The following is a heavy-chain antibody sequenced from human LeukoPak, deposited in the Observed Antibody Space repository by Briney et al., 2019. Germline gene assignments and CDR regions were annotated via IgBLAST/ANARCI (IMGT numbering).Heavy chain of an antibody. CDR2: IGKSGRTI. D-gene: IGHD2-15*01. CDR1: GFIFNTYS. CDR3: ASVEVGIASDY. J-gene: IGHJ4*02. Sequence: QTGGSLRLSCEASGFIFNTYSMNWVRQAPGKGLEWISYIGKSGRTIYYADPVKGRFTISRDNAKNSLYLQMNSLRAEDTAVYYCASVEVGIASDYWGQGTLVTVSS. V-gene: IGHV3-48*01.